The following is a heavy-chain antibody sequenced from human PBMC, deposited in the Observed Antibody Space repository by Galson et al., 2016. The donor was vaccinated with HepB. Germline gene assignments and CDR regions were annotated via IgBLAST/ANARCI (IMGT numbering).Heavy chain of an antibody. Sequence: SLRLSCAASGFIFGSYGMHWVRQAPGEGLEWLAVISYDGTSAYYADSVKGRLNVSRDNSKNTAFLQLSRLTHEDTAIYYCAREGGDLLPLDYWGQGTLVTVSS. J-gene: IGHJ4*02. CDR2: ISYDGTSA. D-gene: IGHD1-26*01. CDR3: AREGGDLLPLDY. CDR1: GFIFGSYG. V-gene: IGHV3-30*19.